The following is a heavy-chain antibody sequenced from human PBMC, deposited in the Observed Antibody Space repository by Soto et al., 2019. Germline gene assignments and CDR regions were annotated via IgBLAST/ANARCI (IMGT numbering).Heavy chain of an antibody. D-gene: IGHD6-19*01. CDR1: GGSFSGYY. Sequence: SETLSLTCAVYGGSFSGYYWSWIRQPPGKGLEWIGEINHSGSTNYNPSLKSRVTISVDTSKNQFSLKLSSVTAADTAVYYCARGGGWYWRGYFDYWGQGTLVTVSS. V-gene: IGHV4-34*01. CDR2: INHSGST. J-gene: IGHJ4*02. CDR3: ARGGGWYWRGYFDY.